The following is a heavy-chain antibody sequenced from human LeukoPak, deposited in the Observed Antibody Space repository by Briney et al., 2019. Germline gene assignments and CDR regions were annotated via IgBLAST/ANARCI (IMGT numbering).Heavy chain of an antibody. CDR2: ITGNNGNT. V-gene: IGHV1-18*01. D-gene: IGHD1-26*01. CDR3: ARTGLTWWDLPDS. Sequence: GASVKVSCKASGGTFSSYAIIWVRQAPGQGLEWMGWITGNNGNTNYARKFQDRVTMTTDTSTSTAYMEVRSLRSDDTAMYYCARTGLTWWDLPDSWGQGTLVTVSS. CDR1: GGTFSSYA. J-gene: IGHJ4*02.